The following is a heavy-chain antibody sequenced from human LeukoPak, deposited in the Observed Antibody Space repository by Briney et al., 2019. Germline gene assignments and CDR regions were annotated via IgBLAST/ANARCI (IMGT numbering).Heavy chain of an antibody. J-gene: IGHJ1*01. Sequence: MASETLSLTCAVYGGSFSGYYWSWIRQPPGKGLEWIGSIYYSGSTYYNPSLKSRVTISVDTSKNQFSLKLSSVTAADTAVYYCTRHLGIPKPFQHWGQGTLVTVSS. CDR2: IYYSGST. CDR1: GGSFSGYY. D-gene: IGHD5-18*01. CDR3: TRHLGIPKPFQH. V-gene: IGHV4-34*01.